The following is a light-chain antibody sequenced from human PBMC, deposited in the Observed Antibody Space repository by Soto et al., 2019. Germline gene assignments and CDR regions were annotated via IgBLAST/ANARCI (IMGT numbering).Light chain of an antibody. CDR3: CFSTSSLAWL. CDR2: EAN. CDR1: GSDVGDSSH. J-gene: IGLJ3*02. Sequence: QSALTQPRSVSGSPGQSVTISCTATGSDVGDSSHVSWYQLHPGKAPKLIIFEANNRPSGVPDRFSGSKSGSTAFLTISGLQAEDEAEYYRCFSTSSLAWLFGGGTKLTVL. V-gene: IGLV2-11*01.